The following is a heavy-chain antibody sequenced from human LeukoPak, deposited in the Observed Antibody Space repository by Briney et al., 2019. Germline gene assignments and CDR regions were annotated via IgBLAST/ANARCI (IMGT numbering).Heavy chain of an antibody. V-gene: IGHV3-48*02. Sequence: GGSLRLSCAASGFTFSSYVMSWVRQAPGKGLEWVSYINHNGKTIYYADSVKGRFTISRDNSKNTLYLQMNSLRDEDTAVYYCARDTHYYDSSGYSYVGYGFDYWGQGTLVTVSS. CDR2: INHNGKTI. J-gene: IGHJ4*02. CDR1: GFTFSSYV. D-gene: IGHD3-22*01. CDR3: ARDTHYYDSSGYSYVGYGFDY.